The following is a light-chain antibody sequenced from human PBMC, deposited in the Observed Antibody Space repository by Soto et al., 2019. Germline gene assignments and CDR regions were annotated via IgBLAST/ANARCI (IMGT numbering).Light chain of an antibody. CDR1: SSDVGGYTY. V-gene: IGLV2-14*01. J-gene: IGLJ2*01. Sequence: QSVLTQPASVSGSPGQSITISCTGTSSDVGGYTYVSWYQQYPGRAPKLMIYEVSNRPSGVSNRFSGSKSGNTASLTISGLQAEDEADYYCSSYTTRNTVLFGGGTKLTDL. CDR2: EVS. CDR3: SSYTTRNTVL.